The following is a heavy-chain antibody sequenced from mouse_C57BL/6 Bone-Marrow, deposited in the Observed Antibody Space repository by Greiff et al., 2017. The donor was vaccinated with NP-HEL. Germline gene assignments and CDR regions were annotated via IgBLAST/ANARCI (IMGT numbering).Heavy chain of an antibody. J-gene: IGHJ2*01. V-gene: IGHV1-54*01. CDR3: ARNPLLIYDGYYDY. CDR1: GYAFTNYL. CDR2: INPGSGGT. D-gene: IGHD2-3*01. Sequence: QVQLQQSGAELVRPGTSVKVSCKASGYAFTNYLIEWVKQRPGQGLEWIGVINPGSGGTNYNEKFKGKATLTADKSSSTAYMQLSSLTSEDSAVYFCARNPLLIYDGYYDYWGQGTTLTVSS.